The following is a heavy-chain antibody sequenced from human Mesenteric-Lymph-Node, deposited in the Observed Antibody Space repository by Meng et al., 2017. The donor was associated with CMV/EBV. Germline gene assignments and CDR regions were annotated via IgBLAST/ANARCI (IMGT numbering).Heavy chain of an antibody. CDR2: IYYSGST. CDR3: ARPISRDDYDFWSGYSDAFDI. D-gene: IGHD3-3*01. J-gene: IGHJ3*02. CDR1: GGSISSSSYY. Sequence: SETLSLTCTVSGGSISSSSYYWGWIRQPPGKGLEWIGSIYYSGSTYYNPSLKSRVTISVDTSKNQFSLKLSSVTAADTAVYYCARPISRDDYDFWSGYSDAFDIWGQGTMVTVSS. V-gene: IGHV4-39*01.